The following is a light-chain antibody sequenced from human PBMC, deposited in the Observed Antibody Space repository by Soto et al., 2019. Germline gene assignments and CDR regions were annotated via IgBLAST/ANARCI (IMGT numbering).Light chain of an antibody. Sequence: EHVLTHSPGTLYWTKGERATLSCRVSQSLSSRNLAWYQQKPGQAPRPLIYGVSSRATGIPDRFSGSGSGTDFTLTISILEPEDFAVYYCQQYDSSPRTFGQGSEVDVK. CDR1: QSLSSRN. CDR2: GVS. V-gene: IGKV3-20*01. CDR3: QQYDSSPRT. J-gene: IGKJ1*01.